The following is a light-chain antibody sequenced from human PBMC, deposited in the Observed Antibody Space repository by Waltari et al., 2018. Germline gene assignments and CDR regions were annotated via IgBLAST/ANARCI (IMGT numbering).Light chain of an antibody. J-gene: IGLJ1*01. CDR2: GVN. CDR3: SSYTTSGTLV. CDR1: SIEGGGFYF. Sequence: QSAPTPPASVSRSPGQSITLSCPGTSIEGGGFYFLSWPQQNPGKSPKVMLYGVNNRPSGVANRFSGSKSGNTASLIISGLQADDEADYYCSSYTTSGTLVFGTGTKVTVL. V-gene: IGLV2-14*01.